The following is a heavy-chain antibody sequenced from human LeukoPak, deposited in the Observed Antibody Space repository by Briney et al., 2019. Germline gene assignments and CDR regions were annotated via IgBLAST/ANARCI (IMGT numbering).Heavy chain of an antibody. Sequence: SETLSLTCTVSGGSISSYYWSWIRQPAGKGLEWIGRIYTSGTTNYNPSLKSRVTMSVDTSKNQFSLKLSSVTAADTAVYYCARGSTWYSAFDIWGQGTMVTVSS. CDR3: ARGSTWYSAFDI. D-gene: IGHD6-13*01. CDR2: IYTSGTT. V-gene: IGHV4-4*07. CDR1: GGSISSYY. J-gene: IGHJ3*02.